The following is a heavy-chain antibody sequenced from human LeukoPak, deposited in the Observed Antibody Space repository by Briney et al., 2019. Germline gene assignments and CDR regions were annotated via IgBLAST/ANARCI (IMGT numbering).Heavy chain of an antibody. CDR3: ATVIVVVVAATSSYFDY. Sequence: ASVKVSCKVSGYTLTELSMHWVRQAPGKGLEWMGGFDPEGGETIYAQKFQGRVTMTEDTSTDTAYMELSSLRSEDTAVYYCATVIVVVVAATSSYFDYWGQGTLVTVSS. J-gene: IGHJ4*02. V-gene: IGHV1-24*01. D-gene: IGHD2-15*01. CDR2: FDPEGGET. CDR1: GYTLTELS.